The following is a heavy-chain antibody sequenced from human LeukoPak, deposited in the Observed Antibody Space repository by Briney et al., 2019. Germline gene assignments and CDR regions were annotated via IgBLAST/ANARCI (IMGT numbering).Heavy chain of an antibody. J-gene: IGHJ4*02. V-gene: IGHV4-34*01. D-gene: IGHD2-15*01. CDR3: ARGPHQYCSGGSCYQFDY. Sequence: SQTLSLTCAVEGGSFSGYYWSWLRRPPGKELEWIGEINHGGSTNYNPSLKNRVTISVDTSKNQFSLKLSSVTAADTAVYYCARGPHQYCSGGSCYQFDYWGQGTLVTVSS. CDR2: INHGGST. CDR1: GGSFSGYY.